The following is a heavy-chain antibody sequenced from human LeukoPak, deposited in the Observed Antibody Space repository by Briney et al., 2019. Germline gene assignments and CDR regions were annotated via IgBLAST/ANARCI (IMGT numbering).Heavy chain of an antibody. D-gene: IGHD3-3*01. CDR2: ISYDGSNK. Sequence: GGSLRLSCAASGFTFSSYAMHWVRQAPGKGLEWVAVISYDGSNKYYADSVKGRFTISRDNSKNTLYLQMNSLRAEDTAVYYCARDFWSGYSHSGFDYWGQGTLVTVSS. V-gene: IGHV3-30-3*01. CDR3: ARDFWSGYSHSGFDY. J-gene: IGHJ4*02. CDR1: GFTFSSYA.